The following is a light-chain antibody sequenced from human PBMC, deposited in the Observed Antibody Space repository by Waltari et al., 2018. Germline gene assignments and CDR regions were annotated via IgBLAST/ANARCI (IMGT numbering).Light chain of an antibody. V-gene: IGLV2-11*01. Sequence: QSALTQPRPVSGSPGQSVTISCTGTSSDVGGYNYFPWYQHHPGKAPKLIIYDVTKRPSGVPDRFSASKSDNTASLTISGLQAEDEADYYCCSYAGSITFWVFGGGTKLTVL. CDR2: DVT. CDR1: SSDVGGYNY. CDR3: CSYAGSITFWV. J-gene: IGLJ3*02.